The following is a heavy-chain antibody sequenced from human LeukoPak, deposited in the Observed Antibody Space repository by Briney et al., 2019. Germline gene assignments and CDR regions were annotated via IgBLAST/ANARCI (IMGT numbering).Heavy chain of an antibody. J-gene: IGHJ3*02. CDR1: GFTFSSYS. D-gene: IGHD5-12*01. CDR2: ISSSSSTI. V-gene: IGHV3-48*01. Sequence: GGSLRLSCAASGFTFSSYSMNWVRQAPGKGLEWVSYISSSSSTIYYAGSVKGRFTISRDNAKNSLYLQMNSLRAEDTAVYYCARDTGYSGYDPPGDAFDIWGQGTMVTVSS. CDR3: ARDTGYSGYDPPGDAFDI.